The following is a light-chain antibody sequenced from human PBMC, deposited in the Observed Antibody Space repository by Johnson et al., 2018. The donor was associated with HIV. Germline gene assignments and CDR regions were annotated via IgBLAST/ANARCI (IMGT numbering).Light chain of an antibody. J-gene: IGLJ1*01. V-gene: IGLV1-51*02. CDR2: ENN. Sequence: QSVLTQPPSVSAAPGQKVTISCSGSSSDMGNYAVSWYQQLPGTAPKLLIYENNRRPSGIPDRFSGSKSGTSATLDITGLQTGDEADYYCGTWDNSLRAGVFGTVTEVTVL. CDR3: GTWDNSLRAGV. CDR1: SSDMGNYA.